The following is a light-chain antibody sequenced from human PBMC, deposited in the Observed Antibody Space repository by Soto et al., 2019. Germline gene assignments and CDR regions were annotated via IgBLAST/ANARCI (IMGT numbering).Light chain of an antibody. V-gene: IGKV1-6*01. J-gene: IGKJ1*01. CDR3: LQDYNFPWA. CDR1: QGIRSD. CDR2: GAS. Sequence: QMTQSPSSLSASVGDRVTISCRASQGIRSDLAWYQQKPGKVPKLLIYGASKLESGVPSRFSGSGFGTDFTLTISSLQPEDFGTYYCLQDYNFPWAFGQGTKVEIK.